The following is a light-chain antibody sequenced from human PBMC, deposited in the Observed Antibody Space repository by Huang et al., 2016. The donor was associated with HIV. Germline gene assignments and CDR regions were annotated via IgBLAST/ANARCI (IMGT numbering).Light chain of an antibody. CDR2: GAS. Sequence: EIVLTQSPVTLSLSPGEGASLSCRASQGVHNSYLAWYQQKPGQAPRLLIFGASNRATGVPHRFRGSESGTDFTLTSSGLDPEDFAVYYCQQYGTLPYTFGQGTKLEI. CDR3: QQYGTLPYT. J-gene: IGKJ2*01. CDR1: QGVHNSY. V-gene: IGKV3-20*01.